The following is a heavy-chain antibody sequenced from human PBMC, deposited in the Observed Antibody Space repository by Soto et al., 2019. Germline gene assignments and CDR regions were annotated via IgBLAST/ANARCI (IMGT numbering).Heavy chain of an antibody. Sequence: SCKASGYTLTNYYIHWIRQPPGKGLEWIGYIYYSGSTNYNPSLKSRVTISVDTSKNQFSLKLSSVTAADTAVYYCASTGDYSGYDYYYGMDVWGQGTTVTVSS. CDR3: ASTGDYSGYDYYYGMDV. V-gene: IGHV4-59*01. CDR2: IYYSGST. CDR1: GYTLTNYY. J-gene: IGHJ6*02. D-gene: IGHD5-12*01.